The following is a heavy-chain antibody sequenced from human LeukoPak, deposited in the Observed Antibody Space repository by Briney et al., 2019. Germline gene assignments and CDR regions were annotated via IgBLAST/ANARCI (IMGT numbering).Heavy chain of an antibody. CDR3: ARGNSGYDYDAFDI. Sequence: GGSLRLSCAASGFTFSSYGMHWVRQAPGKGLEWVAVIWYDGSNKYYADSVKGRFTISRDNSKNTLYLQMNSLRAEDTAVYYCARGNSGYDYDAFDIWGQGTMVTVSS. CDR1: GFTFSSYG. CDR2: IWYDGSNK. V-gene: IGHV3-33*01. J-gene: IGHJ3*02. D-gene: IGHD3-22*01.